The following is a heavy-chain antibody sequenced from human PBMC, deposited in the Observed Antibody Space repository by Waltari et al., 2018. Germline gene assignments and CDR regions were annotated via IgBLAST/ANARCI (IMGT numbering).Heavy chain of an antibody. CDR2: INHSGST. V-gene: IGHV4-34*01. Sequence: QVQLQQWGAGLLTPSETLSLTCAVYGGSFSGYSWSWIRQPPGKGLEWIGEINHSGSTNYNPSLKSRVTISVDTSKNQFSLKLSSVTAADTAVYYCARGGSSSWYYYYYYGMDVWGQGTTVTVSS. CDR1: GGSFSGYS. J-gene: IGHJ6*02. D-gene: IGHD6-13*01. CDR3: ARGGSSSWYYYYYYGMDV.